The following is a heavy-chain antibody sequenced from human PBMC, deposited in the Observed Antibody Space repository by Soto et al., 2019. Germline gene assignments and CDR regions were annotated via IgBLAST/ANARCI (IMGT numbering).Heavy chain of an antibody. J-gene: IGHJ5*02. V-gene: IGHV3-30-3*01. CDR3: AREVYSGSYYVWLSDNWFDP. D-gene: IGHD1-26*01. CDR1: GFTFSSYA. Sequence: QVQLVESGGGVVQPGRSLRLSCAASGFTFSSYAMHWVRQAPGKGLEWVAVISYDGSNKYYADSVKGRFTISRDNSKNTLYLQMNSLRAEDTAVYYCAREVYSGSYYVWLSDNWFDPWGQGTLVTVSS. CDR2: ISYDGSNK.